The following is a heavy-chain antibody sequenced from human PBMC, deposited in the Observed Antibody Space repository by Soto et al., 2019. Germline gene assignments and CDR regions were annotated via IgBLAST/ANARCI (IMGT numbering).Heavy chain of an antibody. Sequence: SETLSLTCTVSGGSISSYYWSWIRQPPGKGLEWIGYIYYSGSTNYNPSLKSRVTISVDTSKNQFSLKLSSVTAADTAVYYCARVLMVRGVWFAPWGQGTLVTVSS. CDR1: GGSISSYY. D-gene: IGHD3-10*01. CDR2: IYYSGST. J-gene: IGHJ5*02. CDR3: ARVLMVRGVWFAP. V-gene: IGHV4-59*01.